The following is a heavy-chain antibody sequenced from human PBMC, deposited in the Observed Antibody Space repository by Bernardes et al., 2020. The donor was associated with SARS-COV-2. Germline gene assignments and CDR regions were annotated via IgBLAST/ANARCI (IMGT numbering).Heavy chain of an antibody. CDR1: GFTFHDYT. J-gene: IGHJ4*02. CDR3: AKGLMVRGVFPPDY. V-gene: IGHV3-43*01. Sequence: GGSLRLSCAASGFTFHDYTMHWVRQAPGKGLEWVSLISRDSGTIYYADSVKGRFTISRDNSKNSLYLQMNSLRAEDTALYYCAKGLMVRGVFPPDYWGRGTLVTVSS. CDR2: ISRDSGTI. D-gene: IGHD3-10*01.